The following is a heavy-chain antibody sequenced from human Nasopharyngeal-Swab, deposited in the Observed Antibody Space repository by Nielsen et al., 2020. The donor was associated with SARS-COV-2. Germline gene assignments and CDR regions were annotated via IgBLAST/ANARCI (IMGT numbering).Heavy chain of an antibody. V-gene: IGHV3-23*01. CDR1: GFTFSSYA. CDR3: ATMGYSYGYY. CDR2: ISGSGGST. D-gene: IGHD5-18*01. Sequence: GESLKISCAASGFTFSSYAMSWVRQAPGKGLEWVSAISGSGGSTYYADSVKGRFTISRDNAKNSLYLQMNSLRAEDTAVYYCATMGYSYGYYWGQGTLVTVSS. J-gene: IGHJ4*02.